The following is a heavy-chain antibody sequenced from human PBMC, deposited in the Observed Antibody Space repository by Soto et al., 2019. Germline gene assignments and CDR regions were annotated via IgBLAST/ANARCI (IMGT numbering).Heavy chain of an antibody. V-gene: IGHV1-18*01. Sequence: QVQLVQSGAEVKKPGASVKVSCKASGYTFTSYGISWVRQAPGQGLGWMGWISAYNGNTNYAQKLQGRVTMTTDTSPSTADMELRGLRSGDTAVYYCARDTGILACYQRIPDYWGQGTLVTVSS. D-gene: IGHD3-9*01. CDR3: ARDTGILACYQRIPDY. CDR1: GYTFTSYG. J-gene: IGHJ4*02. CDR2: ISAYNGNT.